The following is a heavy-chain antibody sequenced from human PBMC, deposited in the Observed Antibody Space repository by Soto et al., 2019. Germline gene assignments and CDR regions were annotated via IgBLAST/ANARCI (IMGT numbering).Heavy chain of an antibody. CDR2: IYYSGST. CDR1: GGSISSGGYY. J-gene: IGHJ2*01. CDR3: AGMVVTAITAHWYFDL. D-gene: IGHD2-21*02. V-gene: IGHV4-31*03. Sequence: QVQLQESGPGLVKPSQTLSLTCTVSGGSISSGGYYWSWIRQHPGKGLEWIGYIYYSGSTYYNPSLKSRVTISVDTSKNQFSLKLSSVTAADTAVYYCAGMVVTAITAHWYFDLWGRGTLVTVSS.